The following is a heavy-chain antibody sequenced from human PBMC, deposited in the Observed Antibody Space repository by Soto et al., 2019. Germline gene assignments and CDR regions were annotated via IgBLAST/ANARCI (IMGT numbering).Heavy chain of an antibody. CDR3: AGVSRHVLTGRDFH. V-gene: IGHV4-59*12. Sequence: SETLSLTCTVSGGFISTYYWSWIRQPPGKGLEWIGYIYYNGSGSTNYNPSLKSRVTISVDRSKNQFSLKLSSVTAADTAVYYCAGVSRHVLTGRDFHWGQGTLVTVSS. CDR1: GGFISTYY. J-gene: IGHJ4*02. D-gene: IGHD3-9*01. CDR2: IYYNGSGST.